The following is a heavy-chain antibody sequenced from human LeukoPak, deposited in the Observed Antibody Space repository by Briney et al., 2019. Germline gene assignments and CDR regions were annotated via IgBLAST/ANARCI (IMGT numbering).Heavy chain of an antibody. D-gene: IGHD6-19*01. Sequence: QTGGSLRLSCAASGFTFSSYGMHWVRQAPGKGLEWVAVIWYDGSNKYYADSVKGRFTISRDNSKNTLYLQMNSLRAEDTAVYYCARESIAVAGNSRGGFDYWGQGTLVTVSS. CDR3: ARESIAVAGNSRGGFDY. CDR1: GFTFSSYG. J-gene: IGHJ4*02. V-gene: IGHV3-33*01. CDR2: IWYDGSNK.